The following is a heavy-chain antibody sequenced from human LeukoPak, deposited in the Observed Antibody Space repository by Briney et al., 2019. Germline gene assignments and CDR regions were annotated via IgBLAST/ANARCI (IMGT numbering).Heavy chain of an antibody. J-gene: IGHJ4*02. CDR3: ARFSDGYGEGY. Sequence: APVNVSCKASGGTFSSYAISWVRQAPGQRLEGMGGIIPIFGTANYAQKFQGRVTIPADESTSTAYMELSSLRSGDTAVYYCARFSDGYGEGYWGQGTLLTVPS. CDR1: GGTFSSYA. CDR2: IIPIFGTA. D-gene: IGHD3-10*01. V-gene: IGHV1-69*13.